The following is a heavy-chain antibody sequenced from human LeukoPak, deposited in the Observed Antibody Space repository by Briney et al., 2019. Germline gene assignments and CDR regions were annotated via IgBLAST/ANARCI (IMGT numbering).Heavy chain of an antibody. CDR1: GFTFSSYG. CDR2: ISGSGGST. V-gene: IGHV3-23*01. D-gene: IGHD3-22*01. J-gene: IGHJ4*02. CDR3: ARVVRNYYYDSSGYYGEKGVFDY. Sequence: PGGSLRLSCAASGFTFSSYGMSWVRQAPGKGLEWVSAISGSGGSTYYADSVKGRFTISRDNSKNTLYLQMNSLRAEDTAVYYCARVVRNYYYDSSGYYGEKGVFDYWGQGTLVTVSS.